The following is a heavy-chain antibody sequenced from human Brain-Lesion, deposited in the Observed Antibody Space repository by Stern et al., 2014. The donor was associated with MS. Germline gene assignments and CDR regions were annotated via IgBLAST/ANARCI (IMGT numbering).Heavy chain of an antibody. J-gene: IGHJ4*02. CDR1: GGPISSHSYY. CDR2: IYASGNT. Sequence: VQLVESGPGLVKPSQTLSLTCTVSGGPISSHSYYWSWIRQPAGKGLEWIGRIYASGNTNYNPSLKSRVSISVATSKNQMSLRLSSVTASDTAVYYCARDYGDLEFDLWGQGTLVTVSS. V-gene: IGHV4-61*02. CDR3: ARDYGDLEFDL. D-gene: IGHD4-17*01.